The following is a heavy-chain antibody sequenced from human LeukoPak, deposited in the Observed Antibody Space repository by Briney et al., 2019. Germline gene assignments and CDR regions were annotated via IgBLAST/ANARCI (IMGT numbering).Heavy chain of an antibody. CDR3: AKAGAVVVVAAKFDY. J-gene: IGHJ4*02. CDR2: ISGSGGST. V-gene: IGHV3-23*01. Sequence: PGGSLRLSCAASGFTFSSYAMSWVRQAPGKGLEWVSAISGSGGSTYYADSVKGRFTISRDNSKNTLYLQMNSLRAEDTAVYYCAKAGAVVVVAAKFDYWGQGTLVTVSS. CDR1: GFTFSSYA. D-gene: IGHD2-15*01.